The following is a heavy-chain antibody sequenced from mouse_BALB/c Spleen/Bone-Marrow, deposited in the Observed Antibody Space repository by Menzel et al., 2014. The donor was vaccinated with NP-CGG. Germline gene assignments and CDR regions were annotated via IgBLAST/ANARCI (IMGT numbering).Heavy chain of an antibody. V-gene: IGHV14-3*02. J-gene: IGHJ4*01. CDR2: IDPANGNT. Sequence: EVQLQQSGAELVKPGASVKLSCTASGFNIKDTYMHWVKQRPAQGLEWIGRIDPANGNTKYDPKFQGKATITADTSSNTAYLQLSSLTSEDTAVYYGSSYAMDYWGQGTSVTVSS. CDR3: SSYAMDY. CDR1: GFNIKDTY.